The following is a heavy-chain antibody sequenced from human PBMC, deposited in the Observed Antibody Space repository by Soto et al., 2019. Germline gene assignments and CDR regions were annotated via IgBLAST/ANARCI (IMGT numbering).Heavy chain of an antibody. CDR1: GGSISSGGYY. CDR2: IYYSGST. V-gene: IGHV4-31*03. CDR3: ALLAAAGRSWFDP. D-gene: IGHD6-13*01. Sequence: SETLSLTCTVSGGSISSGGYYWSWIRQHPGKGLEGIGYIYYSGSTYYNPSLKSRVTISVDTSKNQFSLKLSSVTAADTAVYYCALLAAAGRSWFDPWGQGTLVTVSS. J-gene: IGHJ5*02.